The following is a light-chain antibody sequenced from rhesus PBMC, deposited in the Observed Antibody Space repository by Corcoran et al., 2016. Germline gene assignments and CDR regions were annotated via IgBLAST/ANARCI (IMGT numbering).Light chain of an antibody. CDR2: AAS. Sequence: DIQMTQSPSSLSASVGDRVTITCRASQDISNYLAWYQQKPGETPNLLIYAASGLQSGIPSRFSGSGSGTDFTLPISRLQSENFATYYCQHYYSTPPSFGQGTKVEIK. CDR1: QDISNY. V-gene: IGKV1-25*02. CDR3: QHYYSTPPS. J-gene: IGKJ2*01.